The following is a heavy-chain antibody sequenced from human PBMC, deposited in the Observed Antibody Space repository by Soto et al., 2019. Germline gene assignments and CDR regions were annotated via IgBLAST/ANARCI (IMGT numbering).Heavy chain of an antibody. Sequence: QVQLQESGPGLVKPSETLSLTCTVSGGSISSYYWSWIRQPPGKGLEWIGYIYYSGSTNYNPSLKSRVTISVDTSKNQFSLKLSSVTAADTAVYYCVRHAYGSGIGWFDPWGQGTLVTVSS. J-gene: IGHJ5*02. D-gene: IGHD3-10*01. CDR3: VRHAYGSGIGWFDP. CDR2: IYYSGST. V-gene: IGHV4-59*08. CDR1: GGSISSYY.